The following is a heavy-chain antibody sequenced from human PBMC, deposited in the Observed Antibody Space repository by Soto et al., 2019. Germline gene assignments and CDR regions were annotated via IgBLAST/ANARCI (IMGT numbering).Heavy chain of an antibody. D-gene: IGHD6-6*01. CDR1: GGSISTRNW. J-gene: IGHJ4*02. V-gene: IGHV4-4*02. CDR3: VRSSIEPRVVMHPFYY. CDR2: IHHSGST. Sequence: SETLSLTCAVSGGSISTRNWWSRVRHPPGKGLEWIGSIHHSGSTFSNPSLKGRVTISIDTSKNQSSLRLNSVTAADTAVYYCVRSSIEPRVVMHPFYYWGQGTLVTVSS.